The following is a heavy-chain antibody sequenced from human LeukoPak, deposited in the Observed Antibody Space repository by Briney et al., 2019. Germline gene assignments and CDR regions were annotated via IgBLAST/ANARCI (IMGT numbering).Heavy chain of an antibody. CDR1: GFTFTNAW. V-gene: IGHV3-15*01. J-gene: IGHJ4*02. CDR3: TTRHIVVVVAATHWVSHGY. D-gene: IGHD2-15*01. Sequence: GGSLRLSRAASGFTFTNAWMSWVRQAPGKGLEWVGRIKSKTDGGTTDYAAPVKGRFTISRDDSKTTLYLQMNSLKTEDTAAYYCTTRHIVVVVAATHWVSHGYWGQGTLVTVSS. CDR2: IKSKTDGGTT.